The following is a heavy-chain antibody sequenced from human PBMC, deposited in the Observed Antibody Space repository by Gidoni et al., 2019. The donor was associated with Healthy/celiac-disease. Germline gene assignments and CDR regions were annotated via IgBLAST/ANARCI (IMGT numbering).Heavy chain of an antibody. CDR2: IIPIVGTA. D-gene: IGHD5-18*01. Sequence: QVQLVQSGAEVKKPGSSVKVSCTASGGTFRSYAISWVRQAPGQGLEWMGGIIPIVGTANYAQKFQGRVTITADESTSTAYMELSSLRSEDTAGYYCALKEYSLGSYYFDYWGQGTLVTVSS. CDR3: ALKEYSLGSYYFDY. J-gene: IGHJ4*02. V-gene: IGHV1-69*01. CDR1: GGTFRSYA.